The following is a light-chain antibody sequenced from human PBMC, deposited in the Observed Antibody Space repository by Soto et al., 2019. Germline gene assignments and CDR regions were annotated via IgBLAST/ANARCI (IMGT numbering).Light chain of an antibody. CDR3: QHYNNWLGA. Sequence: EIVLTQSPATLSLSPGERATLSCRASQSVSSSYLAWYQQKPGQAPRLLIYDASSRATGIPDRFSGSGSGTEFTLTISSLQSEDFAVYYCQHYNNWLGAFGGGTKVDIK. J-gene: IGKJ4*01. CDR1: QSVSSSY. V-gene: IGKV3D-20*02. CDR2: DAS.